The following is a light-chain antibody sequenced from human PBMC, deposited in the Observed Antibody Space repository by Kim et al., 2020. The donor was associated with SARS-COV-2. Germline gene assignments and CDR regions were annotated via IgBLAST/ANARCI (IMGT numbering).Light chain of an antibody. CDR2: YDS. Sequence: SYELTQPPSVSVAPGKTARITCGGNNIGSKSVHWYQQKPGQAPVLVIYYDSDRPSGIRERFSGSNSGNTATLTISRVEAGDEADYYCQVWDSSSDHWVFGGGTQLTVL. J-gene: IGLJ3*02. CDR1: NIGSKS. V-gene: IGLV3-21*04. CDR3: QVWDSSSDHWV.